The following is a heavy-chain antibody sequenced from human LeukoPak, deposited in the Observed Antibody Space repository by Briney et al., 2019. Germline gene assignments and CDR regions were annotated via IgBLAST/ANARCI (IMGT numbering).Heavy chain of an antibody. V-gene: IGHV3-48*03. CDR1: GFTFSSYE. D-gene: IGHD6-13*01. J-gene: IGHJ4*02. CDR2: ISSSGSTI. CDR3: ARVQQLVYDY. Sequence: GGSLRLSCAASGFTFSSYEMNWVRQAPGKGLEWVSYISSSGSTIYYADSVKGRFTISRDNAKNSLYLQMNSLRAEDTAVYYCARVQQLVYDYWGQGTLVTVSS.